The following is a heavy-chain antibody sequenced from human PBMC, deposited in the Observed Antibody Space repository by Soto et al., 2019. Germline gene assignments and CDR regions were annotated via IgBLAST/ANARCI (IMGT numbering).Heavy chain of an antibody. CDR2: ISSSSSYI. J-gene: IGHJ6*03. Sequence: GGSLRLSCAASGFTFSSYSMNWVRQAPGKGLEWVSSISSSSSYIYYADSVKGRFTISRDNAKNSLYLQMNSLRAEDTAVYYCARVLRDSSGWNGRDYYMDVWGKGTTVTVSS. D-gene: IGHD6-19*01. V-gene: IGHV3-21*01. CDR3: ARVLRDSSGWNGRDYYMDV. CDR1: GFTFSSYS.